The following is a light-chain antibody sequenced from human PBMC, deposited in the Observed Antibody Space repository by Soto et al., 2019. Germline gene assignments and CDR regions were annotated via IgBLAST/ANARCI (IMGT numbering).Light chain of an antibody. J-gene: IGLJ1*01. Sequence: QSALTQPASVSGSPGQSITISCTGTSSDVGSYNLVSWYRQHPGKAPKLMIYEGSKRPSGVSNRFSGSKSGNTASLTISGLQAEDEADYYCCSYAGSNYVFGTGTKVTVL. CDR3: CSYAGSNYV. CDR2: EGS. V-gene: IGLV2-23*01. CDR1: SSDVGSYNL.